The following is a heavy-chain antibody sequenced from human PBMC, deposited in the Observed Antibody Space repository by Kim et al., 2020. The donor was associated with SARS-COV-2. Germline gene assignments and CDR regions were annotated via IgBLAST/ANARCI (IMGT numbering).Heavy chain of an antibody. CDR1: GFTFSSYE. V-gene: IGHV3-48*03. Sequence: GGSLRLSCAASGFTFSSYEMNWVRQAPGKGLEWVSYISSSGSTIYYADSVKGRFTISRDNAKNSLYLQMNSLRAEDTAVYYCARGGAWFGEYRFDYWGQGTLVTVSS. CDR3: ARGGAWFGEYRFDY. CDR2: ISSSGSTI. J-gene: IGHJ4*02. D-gene: IGHD3-10*01.